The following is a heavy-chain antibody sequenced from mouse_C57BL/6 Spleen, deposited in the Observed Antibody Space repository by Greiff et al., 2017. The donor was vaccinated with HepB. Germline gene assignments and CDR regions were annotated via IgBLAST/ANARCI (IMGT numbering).Heavy chain of an antibody. J-gene: IGHJ4*01. V-gene: IGHV1-81*01. CDR1: GYTFTSYG. CDR2: IYPRSGNT. D-gene: IGHD2-4*01. CDR3: ARFHDHDEGAYAMDY. Sequence: QVQLQQSGAELARPGASVKLSCKASGYTFTSYGISWVKQRTGQGLEWIGEIYPRSGNTYYNEKFKGKATLTADKSSSTAYMELRSLTSEDSAVYFCARFHDHDEGAYAMDYWGQGTSVTVSS.